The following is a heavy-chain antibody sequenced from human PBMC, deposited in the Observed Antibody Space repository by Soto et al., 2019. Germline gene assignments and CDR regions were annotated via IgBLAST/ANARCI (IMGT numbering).Heavy chain of an antibody. J-gene: IGHJ4*02. V-gene: IGHV2-5*02. CDR2: IYWDDDK. CDR3: AHRTIERRDFDY. CDR1: GFSLSTSGVG. D-gene: IGHD2-15*01. Sequence: QITLKESGPTLVKPTQTLTLTCTFSGFSLSTSGVGVGWIRQPPGKALEWLALIYWDDDKRYSPSLKSRLTITKDTSKNRVVLTMTNMDPVDTATYYCAHRTIERRDFDYWGQGTLVTVSS.